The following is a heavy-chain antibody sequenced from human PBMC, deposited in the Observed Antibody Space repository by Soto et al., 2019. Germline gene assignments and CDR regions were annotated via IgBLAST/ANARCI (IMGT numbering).Heavy chain of an antibody. CDR2: IYWDDDK. J-gene: IGHJ4*02. CDR3: AHRRIGVSQWNYGDFDY. CDR1: GFSLGTSGVG. Sequence: VSGPTLVNPTQTLTLTCTFSGFSLGTSGVGVGWVRQPPGKALEWLVIIYWDDDKRYSPFLRNRLTITKDTSKNQVVLTMTNVDPVDTATYFCAHRRIGVSQWNYGDFDYWGQGILVTVSS. V-gene: IGHV2-5*02. D-gene: IGHD1-7*01.